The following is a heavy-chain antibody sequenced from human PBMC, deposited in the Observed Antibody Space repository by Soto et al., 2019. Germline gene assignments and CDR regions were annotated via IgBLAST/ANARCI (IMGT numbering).Heavy chain of an antibody. V-gene: IGHV4-31*03. D-gene: IGHD3-10*01. CDR1: GGSISSGGYY. CDR2: IYYSGST. CDR3: ARGISMVRGTRVYFDY. Sequence: QVQLQESGPGLVKPSQTLSLTCTVSGGSISSGGYYWSWIRQHPGKGLEWIGYIYYSGSTYYNPSLRSRVTISVDPSKNQFSLKLSSGTAADTAVYYCARGISMVRGTRVYFDYWGQGTLVTVSS. J-gene: IGHJ4*02.